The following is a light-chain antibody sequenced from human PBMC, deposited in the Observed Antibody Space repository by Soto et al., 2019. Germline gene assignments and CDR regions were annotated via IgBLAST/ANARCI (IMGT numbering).Light chain of an antibody. CDR1: QSVSSN. V-gene: IGKV3-15*01. CDR3: QHYKNWPPLT. Sequence: EIVMTQSPATLSVSPGERATLSCGASQSVSSNLAWYQQKPGQAPRLLIYGASTRATGIPARFSGSGSGTEFTLPISSLQPEDFSVYYCQHYKNWPPLTFGGGTKVEIK. CDR2: GAS. J-gene: IGKJ4*01.